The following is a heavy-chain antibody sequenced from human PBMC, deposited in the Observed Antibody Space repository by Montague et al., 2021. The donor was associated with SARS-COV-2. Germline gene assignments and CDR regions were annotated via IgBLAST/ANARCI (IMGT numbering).Heavy chain of an antibody. CDR3: AHRPRMAWIAGGCLDP. V-gene: IGHV2-5*02. CDR1: GFSLSTSGVG. J-gene: IGHJ5*02. CDR2: XYWDDDK. D-gene: IGHD2-2*03. Sequence: PALVKPTQTLTLTCTFSGFSLSTSGVGVGWIRQPLGKALEWLALXYWDDDKRYSPSLKSRLTITKDTSKNQVVLTMTNMDPVDTATYYCAHRPRMAWIAGGCLDPWGQGALVTVSS.